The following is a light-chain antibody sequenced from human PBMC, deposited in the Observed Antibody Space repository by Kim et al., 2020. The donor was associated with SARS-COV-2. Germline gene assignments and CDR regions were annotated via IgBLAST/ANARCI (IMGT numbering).Light chain of an antibody. Sequence: ASVKLTCTLSSGHSRYAIAWHQQQPEKGPRYLMKVNSDGSHTKGDGIPDRFSGSSSGAVRYLTISSLQSEDEADYYCQTWGTGIRVFGGGTQLTVL. CDR3: QTWGTGIRV. J-gene: IGLJ3*02. V-gene: IGLV4-69*01. CDR2: VNSDGSH. CDR1: SGHSRYA.